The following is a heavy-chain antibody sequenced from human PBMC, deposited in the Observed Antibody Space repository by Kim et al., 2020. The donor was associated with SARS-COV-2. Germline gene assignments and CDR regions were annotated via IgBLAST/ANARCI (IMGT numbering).Heavy chain of an antibody. V-gene: IGHV3-48*02. CDR3: ARADTVTTGLDYYYGMDV. J-gene: IGHJ6*02. Sequence: KGRFTISRDNAKNSPYLQMNSLRDEDTAVYYCARADTVTTGLDYYYGMDVWGQGTTVTVSS. D-gene: IGHD4-17*01.